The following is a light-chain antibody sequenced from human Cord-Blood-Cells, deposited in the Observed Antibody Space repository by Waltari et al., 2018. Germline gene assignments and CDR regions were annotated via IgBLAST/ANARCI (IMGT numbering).Light chain of an antibody. CDR1: QGIRND. V-gene: IGKV1-6*01. Sequence: AIQMTQSPSSLSASVGDRVTITCRASQGIRNDLGWYQQKPGKAPKLLIYAASSLQSVVPSRFSGSGSGTDFTLPISSLQPEDFATYYCLQDYKYPWTFGQGTKVEIK. CDR2: AAS. CDR3: LQDYKYPWT. J-gene: IGKJ1*01.